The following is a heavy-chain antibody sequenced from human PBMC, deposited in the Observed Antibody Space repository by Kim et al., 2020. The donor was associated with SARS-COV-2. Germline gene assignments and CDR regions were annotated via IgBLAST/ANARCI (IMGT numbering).Heavy chain of an antibody. J-gene: IGHJ4*02. Sequence: SRVTISVDTSKNQFSLKLSSVTAADTAVYYCARDEVSAWSGYSERPLFDYWGQGTLVTVSS. D-gene: IGHD3-3*01. V-gene: IGHV4-30-2*04. CDR3: ARDEVSAWSGYSERPLFDY.